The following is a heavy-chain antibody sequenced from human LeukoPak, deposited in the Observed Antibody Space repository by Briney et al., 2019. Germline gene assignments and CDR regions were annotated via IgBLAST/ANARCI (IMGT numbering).Heavy chain of an antibody. CDR1: GFTFSSYW. CDR2: IKQDGSEK. J-gene: IGHJ4*02. V-gene: IGHV3-7*01. D-gene: IGHD6-13*01. CDR3: ARVRYSSSWYTFDY. Sequence: GGSLRLSCAASGFTFSSYWMSWVRQAPGKGLEWVANIKQDGSEKYYVDSVKGRFTISRDNAKNSLYLQMNSLRAEDTAVYYCARVRYSSSWYTFDYWGQGTLVTVSS.